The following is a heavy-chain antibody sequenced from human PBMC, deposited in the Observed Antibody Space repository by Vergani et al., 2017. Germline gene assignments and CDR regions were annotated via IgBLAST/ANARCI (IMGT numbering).Heavy chain of an antibody. CDR1: GYTFTSYG. CDR2: ISAYNGNT. D-gene: IGHD3-10*01. J-gene: IGHJ6*03. CDR3: ARVRYYYGSGSYLNYYYYMDV. Sequence: QVQLVQSGAEVKKPGASVKVSCKASGYTFTSYGISWVRQAPRQGLEWMGWISAYNGNTNYAQKLQGRVTMTTDTSTSTAYMELRSLRSDDTAVYYCARVRYYYGSGSYLNYYYYMDVWGKGTTVTVSS. V-gene: IGHV1-18*01.